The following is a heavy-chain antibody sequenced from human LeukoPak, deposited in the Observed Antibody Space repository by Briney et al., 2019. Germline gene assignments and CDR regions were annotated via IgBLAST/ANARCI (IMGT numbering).Heavy chain of an antibody. V-gene: IGHV4-39*07. J-gene: IGHJ4*02. CDR1: GGSISSSSDY. CDR2: IYHSGNT. CDR3: ARAGYGDSDFDY. Sequence: SETLSLTCTVSGGSISSSSDYWGWIRQPPGKGLEWIGSIYHSGNTYYNPSLKSRVTISVDTSKNQFSLELSSVTAADTAVYYCARAGYGDSDFDYWGQGTLVTVSS. D-gene: IGHD4-17*01.